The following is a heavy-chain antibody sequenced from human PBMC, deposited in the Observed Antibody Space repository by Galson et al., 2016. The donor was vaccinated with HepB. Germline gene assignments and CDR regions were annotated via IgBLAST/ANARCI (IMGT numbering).Heavy chain of an antibody. V-gene: IGHV1-2*04. Sequence: QSGADVTKPGEPLRISCKASGYDFTGYYMHWVRQAPGQGLEWMGWINPYSGGTNYAQKFQGWVTMTRDTSISTAYMELTSLTSDDTAVYYCAIANDYCSGGNCYFDYWGQGTRVTVSS. CDR2: INPYSGGT. D-gene: IGHD2-15*01. CDR1: GYDFTGYY. J-gene: IGHJ4*02. CDR3: AIANDYCSGGNCYFDY.